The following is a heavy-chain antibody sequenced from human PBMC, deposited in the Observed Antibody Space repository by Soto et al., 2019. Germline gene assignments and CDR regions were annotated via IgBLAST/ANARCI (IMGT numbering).Heavy chain of an antibody. J-gene: IGHJ6*02. CDR2: ISAYNGNT. CDR1: GYTFTSYG. Sequence: ASVKVSCKASGYTFTSYGISWVRQAPGQGLEWMGWISAYNGNTNYAQKFQGRVTITADESTSTAYMELSSLRSEDTAVYYCARGPGTTEYYYYGMDVWGQGTTVTVSS. V-gene: IGHV1-18*01. D-gene: IGHD1-1*01. CDR3: ARGPGTTEYYYYGMDV.